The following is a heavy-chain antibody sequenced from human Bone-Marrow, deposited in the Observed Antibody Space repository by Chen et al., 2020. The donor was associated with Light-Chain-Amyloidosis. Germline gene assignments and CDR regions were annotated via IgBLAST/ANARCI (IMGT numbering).Heavy chain of an antibody. CDR3: AKGCTAMAHFDS. CDR2: ISGSGDTP. Sequence: EVQLVESGGGLVQPGGSLRLSCAASGFTFGGFAMSWVRQAPGKGLEWVSAISGSGDTPYYEDSVKGRFTISRDNSKNTLYLQISSLRPDDTAVYYCAKGCTAMAHFDSWGQGTLVAVSS. CDR1: GFTFGGFA. J-gene: IGHJ4*02. V-gene: IGHV3-23*04. D-gene: IGHD5-18*01.